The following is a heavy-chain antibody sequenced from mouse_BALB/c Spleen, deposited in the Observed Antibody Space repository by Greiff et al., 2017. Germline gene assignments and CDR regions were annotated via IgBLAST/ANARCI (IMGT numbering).Heavy chain of an antibody. Sequence: QVQLQQSGAELVRPGSSVKISCKASGYAFSSYWMNWVKQRPGQGLEWIGQIYPGDGDTNYNGKFKGKATLTADKSSSTAYMQLSSLTSEDSAVYFCARRDYGNYYWYFDVWGAGTTVTVSS. D-gene: IGHD2-1*01. J-gene: IGHJ1*01. V-gene: IGHV1-80*01. CDR1: GYAFSSYW. CDR2: IYPGDGDT. CDR3: ARRDYGNYYWYFDV.